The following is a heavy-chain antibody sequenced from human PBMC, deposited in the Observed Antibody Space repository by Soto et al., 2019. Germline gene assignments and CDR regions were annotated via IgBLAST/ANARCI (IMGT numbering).Heavy chain of an antibody. J-gene: IGHJ6*04. Sequence: QVQLVQSGAEVKKPGASVKVSCKASGYTFTSYGISWVRQAPGQGLEWMGWISAYNGNTNYAQKLQGRVTMTTDTSTSTANMELRSLSSDDTAVYYCARDEATTGYYYYGMDVWGKGPTVTVSS. CDR1: GYTFTSYG. CDR3: ARDEATTGYYYYGMDV. D-gene: IGHD1-26*01. V-gene: IGHV1-18*01. CDR2: ISAYNGNT.